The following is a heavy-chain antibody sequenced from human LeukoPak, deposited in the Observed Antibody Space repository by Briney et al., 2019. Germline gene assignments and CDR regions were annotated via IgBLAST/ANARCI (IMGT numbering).Heavy chain of an antibody. J-gene: IGHJ3*02. CDR3: AMEGSDHDAFDI. CDR1: GGSISSSSYY. Sequence: SETLSLTCTVSGGSISSSSYYWGWIRQPPGKGLEWIGSIYYSGSTYYNPSLKSRVTISVDTSKNQFSLKLSSVTAADTAVYYCAMEGSDHDAFDIWGQGTMVTVSS. V-gene: IGHV4-39*07. D-gene: IGHD3-10*01. CDR2: IYYSGST.